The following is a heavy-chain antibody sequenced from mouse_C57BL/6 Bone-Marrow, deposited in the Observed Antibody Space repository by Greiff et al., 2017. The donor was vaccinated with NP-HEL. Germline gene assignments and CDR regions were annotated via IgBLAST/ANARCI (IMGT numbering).Heavy chain of an antibody. CDR3: TRIFMTTVVAHYYAMDY. Sequence: EVQLVESGEGLVKPGGSLKLSCAASGFTFSSYAMSWVRQTPEKRLEWVAYISSGGDYIYYADTVKGRFTISRDNARNTLYLQMSSLKSEDTAMYYCTRIFMTTVVAHYYAMDYWGQGTSVTVSS. CDR1: GFTFSSYA. D-gene: IGHD1-1*01. J-gene: IGHJ4*01. CDR2: ISSGGDYI. V-gene: IGHV5-9-1*02.